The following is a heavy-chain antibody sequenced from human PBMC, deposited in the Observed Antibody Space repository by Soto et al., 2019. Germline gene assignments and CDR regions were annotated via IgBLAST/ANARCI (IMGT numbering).Heavy chain of an antibody. D-gene: IGHD2-21*01. V-gene: IGHV4-34*01. CDR3: ARDLENCGGECSSALDI. Sequence: SETLSLTCAVSGGSFSGYYWTWIRQPPGKGLEWIGEINHDGSITTYADSVKGRFTISRDNAKKTSYLQMNSLTAADTAVYYCARDLENCGGECSSALDIWGQGTMVTVSS. J-gene: IGHJ3*02. CDR2: INHDGSIT. CDR1: GGSFSGYY.